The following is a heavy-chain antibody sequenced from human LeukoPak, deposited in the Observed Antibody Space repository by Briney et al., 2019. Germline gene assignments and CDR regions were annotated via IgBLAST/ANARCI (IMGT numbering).Heavy chain of an antibody. CDR2: ISYSGST. CDR3: TRGDAN. V-gene: IGHV4-59*01. Sequence: PSETLSLTCTVSGGSINSYYWSCIRQPPGKGLEWIGYISYSGSTNYNPSLKSRVTISLDTSKTKFFLKLSSVTAADTALYYCTRGDANWGQGTLVTVSS. J-gene: IGHJ4*02. CDR1: GGSINSYY.